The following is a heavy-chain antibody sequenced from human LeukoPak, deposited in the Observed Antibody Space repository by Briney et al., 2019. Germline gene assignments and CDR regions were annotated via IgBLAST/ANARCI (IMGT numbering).Heavy chain of an antibody. CDR3: SRENGAFSPFGY. Sequence: SETLSLTCGVSGGSITSTNWWSWVRQPPGQGLEWIGEVSLSGLTNYSPSLSGRVIMALDTSKNHLSLHLTSVTAADTAVYYCSRENGAFSPFGYWGQGYLVTVLS. V-gene: IGHV4-4*02. J-gene: IGHJ4*02. CDR2: VSLSGLT. D-gene: IGHD2-8*01. CDR1: GGSITSTNW.